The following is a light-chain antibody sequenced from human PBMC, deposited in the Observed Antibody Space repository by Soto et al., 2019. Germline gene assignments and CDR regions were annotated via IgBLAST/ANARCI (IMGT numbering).Light chain of an antibody. CDR1: SSNIGAGYD. CDR3: QSYDSSLSGWV. Sequence: QSVLTQPPSVSGAPGQRVTISCTGSSSNIGAGYDVHWYQQLPGTAPKLLIYGNSNRPSGVPDRFSGSKSGTSASLAITGLQAEDEADYSCQSYDSSLSGWVLGGGNKLTVL. V-gene: IGLV1-40*01. J-gene: IGLJ3*02. CDR2: GNS.